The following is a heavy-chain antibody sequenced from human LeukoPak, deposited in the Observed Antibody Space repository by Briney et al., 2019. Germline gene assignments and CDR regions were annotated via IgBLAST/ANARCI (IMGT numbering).Heavy chain of an antibody. CDR3: ARRGDYYDTIDY. CDR2: ISSSSSYI. D-gene: IGHD3-22*01. Sequence: GGSLRLSCAASGFTFSSYSMNWVRQAPGKGLEWVSSISSSSSYIYYADSVKGRYTISRGNEKNSLYLQMKSLRAEDKAVYYCARRGDYYDTIDYWGQGTLVTVSS. J-gene: IGHJ4*02. CDR1: GFTFSSYS. V-gene: IGHV3-21*01.